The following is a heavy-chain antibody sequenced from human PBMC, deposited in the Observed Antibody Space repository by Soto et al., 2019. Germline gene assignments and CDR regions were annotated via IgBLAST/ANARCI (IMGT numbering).Heavy chain of an antibody. CDR3: ARNTRCSEGACHMDI. V-gene: IGHV1-69*08. J-gene: IGHJ6*02. D-gene: IGHD2-15*01. CDR1: GGTFSSYT. CDR2: IIPILAPD. Sequence: QVQLVQSGTEVKKPGSSVKVSCKASGGTFSSYTISWVRRAPGQGLEWMGRIIPILAPDDNAQNFQARVTITADESTSTAYMELSSLRSEDTAVYYCARNTRCSEGACHMDIWGQGTTVTVTS.